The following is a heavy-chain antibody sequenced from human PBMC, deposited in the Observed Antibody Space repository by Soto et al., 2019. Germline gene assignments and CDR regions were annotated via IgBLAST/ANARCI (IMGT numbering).Heavy chain of an antibody. CDR1: GGSISSSSYY. D-gene: IGHD3-3*01. CDR2: IYYSGST. CDR3: ARLNGYPDFWSCYYIPYYYYYYMDV. V-gene: IGHV4-39*01. J-gene: IGHJ6*03. Sequence: QLQLQESGPGLVKPSETLSLTCTVSGGSISSSSYYWGWIRQPPGKGLEWIGRIYYSGSTYYNPSLKRRVPISVDKSKNQFSLKLRSVTAADTAVYYCARLNGYPDFWSCYYIPYYYYYYMDVWGKGTTVTVSS.